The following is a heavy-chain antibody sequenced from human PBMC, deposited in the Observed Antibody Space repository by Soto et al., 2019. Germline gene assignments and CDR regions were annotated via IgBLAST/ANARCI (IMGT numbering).Heavy chain of an antibody. J-gene: IGHJ6*02. CDR1: GFTFSSYE. V-gene: IGHV3-48*03. Sequence: PGGSLRLSCAVSGFTFSSYEMNWVSQAPGKGLEWVSYIGTSGKAIYYADSVRGRFTISRDNAKNSLYLQMNSLSAEDTAVYFYARDPAIYSGKFDYGLDVWGRGTTVTVSS. CDR2: IGTSGKAI. D-gene: IGHD4-4*01. CDR3: ARDPAIYSGKFDYGLDV.